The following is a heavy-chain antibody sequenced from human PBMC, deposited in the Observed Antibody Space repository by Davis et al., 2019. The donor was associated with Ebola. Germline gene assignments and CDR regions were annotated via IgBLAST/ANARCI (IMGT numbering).Heavy chain of an antibody. D-gene: IGHD6-13*01. CDR1: GGSISSYY. CDR3: AKEEEQQPLLYYYYGMDV. J-gene: IGHJ6*04. CDR2: ISGSGGST. V-gene: IGHV3-23*01. Sequence: PSETLSLTCTVSGGSISSYYWSWVRQAPGKGLEWVSAISGSGGSTYYADSVKGRFTISRDNSKNTLYLQMNSLRAEDTAVYYCAKEEEQQPLLYYYYGMDVWGKGTTVTVSS.